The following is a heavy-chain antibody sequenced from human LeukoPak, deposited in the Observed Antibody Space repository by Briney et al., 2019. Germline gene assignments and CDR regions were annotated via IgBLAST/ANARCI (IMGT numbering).Heavy chain of an antibody. D-gene: IGHD2-2*01. Sequence: GGSLRLSCTISGVTLSSYGWHWVRQAPGKGLEWVTFTSYDGSREHYADSLKGRFTISRDNSKNTIYLQMNSLTTEDTAVYFCAKDSSRWAFDYWGQGTLVTVSS. CDR1: GVTLSSYG. CDR3: AKDSSRWAFDY. CDR2: TSYDGSRE. J-gene: IGHJ4*02. V-gene: IGHV3-30*18.